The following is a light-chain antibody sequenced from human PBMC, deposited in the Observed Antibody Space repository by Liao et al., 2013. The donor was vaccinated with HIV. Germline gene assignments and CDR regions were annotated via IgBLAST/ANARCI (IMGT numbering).Light chain of an antibody. CDR2: KDS. V-gene: IGLV3-25*02. CDR3: QAWDRSADVV. CDR1: ALPKQY. J-gene: IGLJ2*01. Sequence: SYELTQPPSVSVSPGQTARITCSGDALPKQYAYWYQQKPGQAPVLLIYKDSERPSGIPERFFGTNSGNTATLTISGTQPLDEADYFCQAWDRSADVVFGGGTKLTVL.